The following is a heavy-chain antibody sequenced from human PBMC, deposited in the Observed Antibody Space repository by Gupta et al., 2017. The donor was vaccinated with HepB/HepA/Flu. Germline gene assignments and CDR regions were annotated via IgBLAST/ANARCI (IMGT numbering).Heavy chain of an antibody. CDR1: GGSISSYH. Sequence: QVQLQESGPGLVKPSETLSLTCTVSGGSISSYHWSWIRQPPGKGMEWIGYIYYRGSTNDNPSLKSRVTIAGDTSKNQLSMKMSSVTDANTSVDDCARGRNTWGDGGQGTMVTVYS. CDR3: ARGRNTWGD. D-gene: IGHD7-27*01. J-gene: IGHJ4*02. CDR2: IYYRGST. V-gene: IGHV4-59*01.